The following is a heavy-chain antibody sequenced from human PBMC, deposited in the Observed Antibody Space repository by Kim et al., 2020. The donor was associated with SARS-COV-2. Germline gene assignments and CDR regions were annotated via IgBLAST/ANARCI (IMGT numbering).Heavy chain of an antibody. CDR1: EYNFIGKW. Sequence: GESLKISCKASEYNFIGKWISWVRQMPGKGLEWMGRIDPSDSETNYSPSFQGRVTISVDRSSRTAYLQWSSLKASDTAMYYCARGPALGFYSDSSGYPLDYWGQGTLVTVSS. V-gene: IGHV5-10-1*01. CDR2: IDPSDSET. J-gene: IGHJ4*02. CDR3: ARGPALGFYSDSSGYPLDY. D-gene: IGHD3-22*01.